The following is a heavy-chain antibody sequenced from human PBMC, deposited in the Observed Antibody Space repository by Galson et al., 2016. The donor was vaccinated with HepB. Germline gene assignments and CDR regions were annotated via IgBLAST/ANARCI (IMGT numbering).Heavy chain of an antibody. CDR2: VSGSGDST. CDR1: RFIFRFPFRDYA. V-gene: IGHV3-23*01. CDR3: AKEGVRLTSGWQFDY. Sequence: SLRLSCAASRFIFRFPFRDYAMSWVRQAPGKGLEWVSVVSGSGDSTDYADSVKGRSIISRDNSRNTVYLQMNSLRAEDTAVYYCAKEGVRLTSGWQFDYWGQGTLVTVSS. J-gene: IGHJ4*02. D-gene: IGHD6-19*01.